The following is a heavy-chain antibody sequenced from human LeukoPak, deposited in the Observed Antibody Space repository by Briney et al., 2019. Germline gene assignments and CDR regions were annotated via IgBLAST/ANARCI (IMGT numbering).Heavy chain of an antibody. V-gene: IGHV3-33*08. Sequence: GESPRLSCAASGFTFSSYGMHWVRQAPGKGLEWVAVIWYDGSNKYYADSVKGRFTISRDNSKNTLYLQMNSLRAEDTAVYYCARVNEQLVSLRKDYYYYGMDVWGQGTTVTVSS. D-gene: IGHD6-13*01. CDR1: GFTFSSYG. CDR2: IWYDGSNK. CDR3: ARVNEQLVSLRKDYYYYGMDV. J-gene: IGHJ6*02.